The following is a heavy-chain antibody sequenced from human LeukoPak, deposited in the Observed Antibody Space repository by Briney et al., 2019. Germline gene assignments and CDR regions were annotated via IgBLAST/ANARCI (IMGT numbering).Heavy chain of an antibody. CDR1: GFTFSIYG. D-gene: IGHD3-3*01. V-gene: IGHV3-30*02. J-gene: IGHJ3*02. CDR3: AKDSASGLPSDI. CDR2: IRYDGTNK. Sequence: PGGSLRLSCAASGFTFSIYGMHWVRQAPGRGLEWVAFIRYDGTNKFYADSVKDRFTISRDNSKNTIYLQINSLRAEDTAVYYCAKDSASGLPSDIWGQGTMVTVSS.